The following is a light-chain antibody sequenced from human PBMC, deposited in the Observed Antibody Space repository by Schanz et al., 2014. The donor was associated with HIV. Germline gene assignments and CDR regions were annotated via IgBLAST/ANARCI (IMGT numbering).Light chain of an antibody. CDR1: QSVSNRY. J-gene: IGKJ1*01. CDR3: QQYGGSPT. CDR2: GAS. Sequence: EIVLTQSPGTLSLSPGEGVTLSCRASQSVSNRYLAWYQQRPGQAPRLLIYGASTRAIGIPDRFSGSGSGTDFTLTVSRLEPEDFALYYCQQYGGSPTFGQGTKVEIK. V-gene: IGKV3-20*01.